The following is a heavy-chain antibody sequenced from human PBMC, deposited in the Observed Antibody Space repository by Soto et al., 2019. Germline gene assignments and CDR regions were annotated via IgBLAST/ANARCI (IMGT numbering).Heavy chain of an antibody. Sequence: ASVKVSCKASGYTFTGYYMHWVRQAPEQGLEWMGWINPNSGGTNYAQKFQGWVTMTRDTSISTAYMELSRLRSDDTAVYYCARVRNAPSVDDAFDIWGQGTMVTVSS. D-gene: IGHD1-1*01. CDR3: ARVRNAPSVDDAFDI. V-gene: IGHV1-2*04. CDR1: GYTFTGYY. J-gene: IGHJ3*02. CDR2: INPNSGGT.